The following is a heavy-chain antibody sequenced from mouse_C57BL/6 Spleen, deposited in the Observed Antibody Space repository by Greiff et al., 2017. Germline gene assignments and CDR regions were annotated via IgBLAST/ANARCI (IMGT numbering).Heavy chain of an antibody. J-gene: IGHJ4*01. CDR1: GYTFTSYT. V-gene: IGHV1-4*01. Sequence: QVQLQQSGAELARPGASVKMSCKASGYTFTSYTMHWVKQRPGQGLEWIGYINPSSGYTKYNQKFKDKATLTADKSSSTAYMQLSSLPSEDSAVYYCARRGVYAMDYWGQGTSVTVSS. CDR2: INPSSGYT. CDR3: ARRGVYAMDY.